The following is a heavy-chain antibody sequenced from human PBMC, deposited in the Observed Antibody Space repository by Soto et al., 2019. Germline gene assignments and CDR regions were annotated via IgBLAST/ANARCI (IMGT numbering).Heavy chain of an antibody. Sequence: QVQLVESGGGVVQPGRSLRLSCAASGFTFSSYAMHWVRQAPGKGLEWVAVTSYDGSNKYYADSVKGRFTISRDNSKNTLDLQMNSLRAEDTAVYYCARGGDYGTYGMDVWGQGTTVTVSS. CDR1: GFTFSSYA. J-gene: IGHJ6*02. V-gene: IGHV3-30-3*01. CDR2: TSYDGSNK. D-gene: IGHD4-17*01. CDR3: ARGGDYGTYGMDV.